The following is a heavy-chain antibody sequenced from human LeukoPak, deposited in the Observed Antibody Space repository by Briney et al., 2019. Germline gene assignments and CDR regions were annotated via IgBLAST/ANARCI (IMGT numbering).Heavy chain of an antibody. D-gene: IGHD3-3*02. Sequence: GGSLRLSCAASGFTVISNYMSWVRQAPGKGLKWVSVIYSGGNTYYADSVEGRFTISRDNSKNTLYLQMKTLKAEDTAVYYCARDLHPRLAGFFDYWGQGTLVTVSS. CDR1: GFTVISNY. V-gene: IGHV3-53*01. CDR3: ARDLHPRLAGFFDY. J-gene: IGHJ4*02. CDR2: IYSGGNT.